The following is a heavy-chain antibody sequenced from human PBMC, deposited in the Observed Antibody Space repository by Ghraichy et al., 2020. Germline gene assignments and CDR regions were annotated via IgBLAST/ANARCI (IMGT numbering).Heavy chain of an antibody. CDR3: ARNRQSGYDFVDP. CDR2: INHIGGT. V-gene: IGHV4-34*01. D-gene: IGHD5-12*01. CDR1: GVSFSDHN. Sequence: SETLSLTCAVYGVSFSDHNWSWIRQPPGKRPEWIGEINHIGGTNYNPSLKSRVAISVDTSKSQFSLRLSSVTAADTAVYYCARNRQSGYDFVDPWGQGTLVTVSS. J-gene: IGHJ5*02.